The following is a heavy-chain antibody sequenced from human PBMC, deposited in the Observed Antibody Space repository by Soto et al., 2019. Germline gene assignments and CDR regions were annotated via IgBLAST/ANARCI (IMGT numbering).Heavy chain of an antibody. CDR3: ARVVYYYDSSGYLEFDWFDP. J-gene: IGHJ5*02. V-gene: IGHV1-18*01. CDR2: ISAYNGNT. CDR1: GYTFTSYG. Sequence: GASVKVSCKASGYTFTSYGISWVRQAPGQGLEWMGWISAYNGNTNYAQKLQGRVTMTTDTSTSTAYMELRSLRSDDTAVYYCARVVYYYDSSGYLEFDWFDPWGEGTLVTASP. D-gene: IGHD3-22*01.